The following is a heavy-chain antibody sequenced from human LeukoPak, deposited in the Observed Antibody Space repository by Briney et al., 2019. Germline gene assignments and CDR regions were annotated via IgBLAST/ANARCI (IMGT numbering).Heavy chain of an antibody. J-gene: IGHJ4*02. V-gene: IGHV3-33*01. D-gene: IGHD3-22*01. CDR1: GFTFSSYG. Sequence: PGRSLRLSCAASGFTFSSYGMHWVRQAPGKGLEWVAVIWYDGSNKYYADSVKGRFTISRDNSKNTLYLQMNSLRAEDTAVYYCARDRGTSYDSSGYYYEGNFDYWGQGTLVTVSS. CDR3: ARDRGTSYDSSGYYYEGNFDY. CDR2: IWYDGSNK.